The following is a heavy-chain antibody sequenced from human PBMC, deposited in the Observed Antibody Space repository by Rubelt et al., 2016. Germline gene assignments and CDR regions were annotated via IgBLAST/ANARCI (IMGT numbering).Heavy chain of an antibody. J-gene: IGHJ4*02. CDR2: IYYSGSA. CDR1: GGSISSITYK. Sequence: QLQLHESGPGLVKPSETLSLTCTVSGGSISSITYKWAWVRQPPEKGLARIGSIYYSGSANYNPSLKSRVTITVATSKNQSSLKLSSVTAADTAVYYCANSMNWGADYWGQGTLVTVSS. V-gene: IGHV4-39*07. CDR3: ANSMNWGADY. D-gene: IGHD7-27*01.